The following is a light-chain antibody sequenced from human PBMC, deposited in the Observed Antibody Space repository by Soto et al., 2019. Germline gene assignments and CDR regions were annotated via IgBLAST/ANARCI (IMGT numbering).Light chain of an antibody. CDR2: KAS. Sequence: DIQMTQSPSTLSASVGDRVTITCRASQTISSWLAWYQQTPGKAPNLLIYKASSLESGVPSRFSGSGSGTEFTLTISSLQPDDFATYYCQQYNSYPLTFGGGT. V-gene: IGKV1-5*03. J-gene: IGKJ4*01. CDR3: QQYNSYPLT. CDR1: QTISSW.